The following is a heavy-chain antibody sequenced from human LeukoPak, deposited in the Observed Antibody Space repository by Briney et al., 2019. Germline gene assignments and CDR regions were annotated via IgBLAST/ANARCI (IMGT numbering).Heavy chain of an antibody. D-gene: IGHD4-17*01. J-gene: IGHJ3*01. V-gene: IGHV3-23*01. CDR2: ITRSGKNK. CDR1: GFPFCDFA. Sequence: GGSLRLSCAVSGFPFCDFAMTWVRQVPGGGLQWVSTITRSGKNKYYEDSVKGRLIISGEDHKGMLYLQMNSLRAEDPAMCYCVKCDYCSMPGCVIYAPVVGGQRTVVTLST. CDR3: VKCDYCSMPGCVIYAPVV.